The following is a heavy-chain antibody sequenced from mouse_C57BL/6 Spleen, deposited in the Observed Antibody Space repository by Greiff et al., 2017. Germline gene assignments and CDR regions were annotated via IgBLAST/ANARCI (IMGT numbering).Heavy chain of an antibody. V-gene: IGHV1-81*01. CDR3: ARGDEGYFDY. D-gene: IGHD3-3*01. CDR1: GYTFTSYG. CDR2: IYPRSGNT. Sequence: VQLVESGAELARPGASVKLSCKASGYTFTSYGISWVKQRTGQGLEWIGEIYPRSGNTYYNEKFKGKATLTADKSSSTAYMELRSLTSEDSAVYFCARGDEGYFDYWGQGTTLTVSS. J-gene: IGHJ2*01.